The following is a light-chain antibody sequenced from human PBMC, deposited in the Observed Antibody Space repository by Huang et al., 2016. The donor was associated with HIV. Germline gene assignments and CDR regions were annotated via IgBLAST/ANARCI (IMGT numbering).Light chain of an antibody. Sequence: IQMTQSPSSLPAFVGDRVTITCRASQSITTYLNWYQQKIGESPKLLIYAASILQSGFPLRFGGSGSGTNFSLTITNLQSEDFAVYYCQQSYSIPWTFGQGTRVEI. CDR3: QQSYSIPWT. J-gene: IGKJ1*01. CDR2: AAS. CDR1: QSITTY. V-gene: IGKV1-39*01.